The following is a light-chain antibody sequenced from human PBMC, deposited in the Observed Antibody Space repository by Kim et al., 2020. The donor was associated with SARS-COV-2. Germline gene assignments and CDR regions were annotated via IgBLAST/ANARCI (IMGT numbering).Light chain of an antibody. CDR3: QQRSNWALT. J-gene: IGKJ4*01. V-gene: IGKV3-11*01. CDR2: DAS. CDR1: QSVSSY. Sequence: LSPGERATLSCRASQSVSSYLAWYQQKPGQAPRLLIYDASNRATGIPARFSGSGPGTDFTLTISSLEPEDFAVYYCQQRSNWALTFGGGTKVDIK.